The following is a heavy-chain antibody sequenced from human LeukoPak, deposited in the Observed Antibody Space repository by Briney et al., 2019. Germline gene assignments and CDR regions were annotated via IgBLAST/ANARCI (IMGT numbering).Heavy chain of an antibody. CDR3: AKEDYDILTGYYWGGGVGMDV. J-gene: IGHJ6*02. CDR1: GFTFSSYA. Sequence: GGSLRLSCAASGFTFSSYAMSWVRQAPGKGVEWVSAISGSGGSTYYADSVKGRFTISRDNSKNTLYLQMNSLRAEDTAVYYCAKEDYDILTGYYWGGGVGMDVWGQGTTVTVSS. V-gene: IGHV3-23*01. D-gene: IGHD3-9*01. CDR2: ISGSGGST.